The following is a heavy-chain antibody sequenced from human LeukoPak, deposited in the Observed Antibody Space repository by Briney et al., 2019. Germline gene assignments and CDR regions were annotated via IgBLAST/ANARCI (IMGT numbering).Heavy chain of an antibody. CDR1: GFTFSSYS. J-gene: IGHJ4*02. CDR3: AREARYSSSWYYFDY. CDR2: ISSSSSYI. Sequence: PGGSLRLSCAASGFTFSSYSMNWVRQAPGKGLEWVSSISSSSSYIYYADSVKGRFTISRDNAKNSLYLQMNSLRAEDTAVYYCAREARYSSSWYYFDYWGQGTLVTVSS. D-gene: IGHD6-13*01. V-gene: IGHV3-21*01.